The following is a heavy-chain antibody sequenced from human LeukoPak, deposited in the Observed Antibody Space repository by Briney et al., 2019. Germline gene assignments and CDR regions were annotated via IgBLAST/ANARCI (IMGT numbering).Heavy chain of an antibody. D-gene: IGHD3-16*01. Sequence: GGSLRLSCAASGFTFSDYYMSWLRQAPGKGLEGVAYISSSGSNIYYAESVKGRVTISRDNAKNSLYLQMNSLTAEDTAVYYCASVYEATLDYRGQGTLVTVSS. V-gene: IGHV3-11*04. J-gene: IGHJ4*02. CDR3: ASVYEATLDY. CDR2: ISSSGSNI. CDR1: GFTFSDYY.